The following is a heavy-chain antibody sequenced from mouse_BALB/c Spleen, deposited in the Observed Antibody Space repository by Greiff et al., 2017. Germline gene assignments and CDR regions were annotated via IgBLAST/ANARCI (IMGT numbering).Heavy chain of an antibody. CDR2: INPYNDGT. J-gene: IGHJ4*01. Sequence: VQLKQSGPELVKPGASVKMSCKASGYTFTSYVMYWVKQKPGQGLEWIGYINPYNDGTKYNEKFKGKATLTSDKSSSTAYMELSSLTSEDSAVYYCARRGGNYPYYAMDYWGQGTSVTVSS. CDR3: ARRGGNYPYYAMDY. V-gene: IGHV1-14*01. D-gene: IGHD2-1*01. CDR1: GYTFTSYV.